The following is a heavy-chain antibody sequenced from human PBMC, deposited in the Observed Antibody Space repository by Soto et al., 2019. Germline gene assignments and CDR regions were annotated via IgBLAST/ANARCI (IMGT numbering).Heavy chain of an antibody. CDR3: ARAPYDRSGYPWFDY. Sequence: SDTLSLTCTVSGGSVSSGSFYWNWIRQPPGKGLEWIAYIYYNGRTNSNPSLKSRVTISVDTSKNQFSLKLSSVTAADTAVYYCARAPYDRSGYPWFDYWGQGTPVTVS. CDR1: GGSVSSGSFY. V-gene: IGHV4-61*01. J-gene: IGHJ4*02. D-gene: IGHD3-22*01. CDR2: IYYNGRT.